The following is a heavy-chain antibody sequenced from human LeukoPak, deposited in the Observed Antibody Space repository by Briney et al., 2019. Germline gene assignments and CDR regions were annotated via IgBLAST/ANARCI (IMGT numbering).Heavy chain of an antibody. CDR2: ISAYNGNT. D-gene: IGHD1-14*01. J-gene: IGHJ3*01. CDR3: ARNHGHNDAFDF. V-gene: IGHV1-18*01. Sequence: GGSLRLSCAASGFTFTSYGISWVRQAPGQGLEWMGWISAYNGNTNYAQKLQGRVTMTTDTSTSTAYMELRSLRSDDTAVYFCARNHGHNDAFDFWGQGTMVTVSS. CDR1: GFTFTSYG.